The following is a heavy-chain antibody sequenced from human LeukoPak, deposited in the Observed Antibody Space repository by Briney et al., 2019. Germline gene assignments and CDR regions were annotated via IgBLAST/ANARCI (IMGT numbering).Heavy chain of an antibody. D-gene: IGHD4-17*01. CDR1: GGSFSNYY. CDR2: ITHSGST. J-gene: IGHJ4*02. V-gene: IGHV4-34*01. Sequence: SETLSLTCAVYGGSFSNYYLSWVRPPPGKGLEWIGEITHSGSTNYNPSLKSRVTISVDTSKSQFSLKLRSAAAAETAVYYCAPIFGDYSDFDSWGQGTLVTVSS. CDR3: APIFGDYSDFDS.